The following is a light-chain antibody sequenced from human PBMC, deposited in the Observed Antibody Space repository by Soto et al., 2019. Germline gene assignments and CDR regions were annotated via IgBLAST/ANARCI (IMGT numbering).Light chain of an antibody. V-gene: IGLV2-14*01. J-gene: IGLJ1*01. Sequence: QSALTQPASVSGSPGQSITISCTGSSSDVGGYNYVSWYQHHPGKAPKLMIYEVSSRPLGVSNRFSGSKSGNTASLTISGLQAEDDGDYYCTSYTTSSTYVFGTGTKVTVL. CDR1: SSDVGGYNY. CDR3: TSYTTSSTYV. CDR2: EVS.